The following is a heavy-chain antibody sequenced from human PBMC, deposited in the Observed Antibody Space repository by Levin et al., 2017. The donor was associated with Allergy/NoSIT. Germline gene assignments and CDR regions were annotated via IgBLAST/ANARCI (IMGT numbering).Heavy chain of an antibody. Sequence: WVRQPPGKGLEWIGSIYYSGSTYYNPSLKSRVTISVDTSKNQFSLKLSSVTAADTAVYYCAREGSIVVVPAAIEGDWFDPWGQGTLVTVSS. V-gene: IGHV4-39*07. CDR2: IYYSGST. D-gene: IGHD2-2*02. J-gene: IGHJ5*02. CDR3: AREGSIVVVPAAIEGDWFDP.